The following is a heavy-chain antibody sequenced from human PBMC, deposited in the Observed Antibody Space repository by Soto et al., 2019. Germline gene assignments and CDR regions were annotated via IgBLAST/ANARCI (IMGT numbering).Heavy chain of an antibody. CDR1: GFTFNRYA. CDR3: AKDPPLPTLTIPRFYYYVMDV. Sequence: GVLRLSCAASGFTFNRYAMSRVRQAPGKGLEWVSSISDSGGNTYYADSVKGRFTISRDNSKNTLYLQMNSLRAEDTAIYYCAKDPPLPTLTIPRFYYYVMDVWCQGTTVTVSS. D-gene: IGHD2-21*01. V-gene: IGHV3-23*01. J-gene: IGHJ6*02. CDR2: ISDSGGNT.